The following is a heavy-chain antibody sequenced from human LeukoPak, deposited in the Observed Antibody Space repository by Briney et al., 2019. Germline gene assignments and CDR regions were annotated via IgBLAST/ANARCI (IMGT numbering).Heavy chain of an antibody. Sequence: PSETLSLTCTVSGGSISSSSHYWGWIRQPPGKGLEWIGSIYYSGSTYYNPSLKSRVTISVDTSKNQFSLKLSSVTAADTAVYYCARVPGGYDFWSGYLMIDYWGQGTLVTVSS. CDR1: GGSISSSSHY. J-gene: IGHJ4*02. D-gene: IGHD3-3*01. CDR2: IYYSGST. V-gene: IGHV4-39*01. CDR3: ARVPGGYDFWSGYLMIDY.